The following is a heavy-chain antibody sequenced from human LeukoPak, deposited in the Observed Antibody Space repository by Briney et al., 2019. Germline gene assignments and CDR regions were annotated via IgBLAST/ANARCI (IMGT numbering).Heavy chain of an antibody. J-gene: IGHJ4*02. D-gene: IGHD5-18*01. Sequence: GASVKVSCKASGGTFSSYAISWVRQAPGQGLEWMGRIIPILGIANYAQKFQGRVTITADKSTSTAYMELSSLRSEDTAVYYCARGLTAMAPFDYWGQGTLVTVSS. CDR3: ARGLTAMAPFDY. V-gene: IGHV1-69*04. CDR2: IIPILGIA. CDR1: GGTFSSYA.